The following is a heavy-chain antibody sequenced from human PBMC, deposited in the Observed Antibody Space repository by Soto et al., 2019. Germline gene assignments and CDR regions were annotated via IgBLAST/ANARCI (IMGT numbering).Heavy chain of an antibody. Sequence: GASVKVSCKASGYTFTSYDINWVRQATGQGLEWMGWMNPNSGNTGYAQKFQGRVTMTRNTSISTAYMELSSLRSEDTAVYYCARGLGFLEWYRTTFDYWGQGTLVTVSS. D-gene: IGHD3-3*02. CDR1: GYTFTSYD. CDR2: MNPNSGNT. V-gene: IGHV1-8*01. J-gene: IGHJ4*02. CDR3: ARGLGFLEWYRTTFDY.